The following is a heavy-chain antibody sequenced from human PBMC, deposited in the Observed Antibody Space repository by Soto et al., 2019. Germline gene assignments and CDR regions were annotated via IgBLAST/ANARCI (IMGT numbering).Heavy chain of an antibody. CDR3: ARQPRDTNGYYGMDV. Sequence: SQTLSLTCSVSGGSINSMSYFWCWIRQPTGKGLEWIGTFYNNENPNYNPSLKSRVTISVDTSKNQFSLKLTSVTAADTAVYYCARQPRDTNGYYGMDVWGQGTTVPVSS. CDR1: GGSINSMSYF. V-gene: IGHV4-39*07. CDR2: FYNNENP. D-gene: IGHD2-8*01. J-gene: IGHJ6*02.